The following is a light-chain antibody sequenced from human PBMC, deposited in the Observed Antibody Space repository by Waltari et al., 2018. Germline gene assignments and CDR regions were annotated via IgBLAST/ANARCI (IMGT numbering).Light chain of an antibody. CDR3: AAWDDSLNVWM. CDR2: NNN. Sequence: QSVLTQPPPASGTPGQRVTISCPGNKSNIGRNIVNCYQQFPGTAPKLLIYNNNQRPSGVPGRFSGSKSGTSASLAISGLQSEDEADYYCAAWDDSLNVWMFGGGTRLTVL. V-gene: IGLV1-44*01. CDR1: KSNIGRNI. J-gene: IGLJ3*02.